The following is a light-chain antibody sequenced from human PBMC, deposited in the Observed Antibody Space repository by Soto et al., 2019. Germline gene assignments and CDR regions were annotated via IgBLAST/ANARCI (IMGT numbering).Light chain of an antibody. CDR3: AAWDDRLSGHVV. Sequence: QSVLTQPPSASGTPGQRVTISCSGSSSNIGSHYVYWYQQLPGTAPKLLIYKNNQRPSGVPDRFSGSKSGTSASLAISGLRSEDEADYYCAAWDDRLSGHVVFGGGTKLTVL. V-gene: IGLV1-47*01. CDR1: SSNIGSHY. CDR2: KNN. J-gene: IGLJ2*01.